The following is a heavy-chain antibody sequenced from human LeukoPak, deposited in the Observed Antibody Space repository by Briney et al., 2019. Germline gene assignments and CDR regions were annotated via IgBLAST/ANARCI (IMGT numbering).Heavy chain of an antibody. Sequence: SETLSLTCTVSGGSLSSYYWSWIRQPPGKGLEWIGYIYYSGSTNYNPSLKSRVTISVDTSKNQFSLKLSSVTAADTAVYYCARHVRAYGRSDWYFDLWGRGTLVTVSS. J-gene: IGHJ2*01. CDR3: ARHVRAYGRSDWYFDL. CDR2: IYYSGST. V-gene: IGHV4-59*08. D-gene: IGHD3-16*01. CDR1: GGSLSSYY.